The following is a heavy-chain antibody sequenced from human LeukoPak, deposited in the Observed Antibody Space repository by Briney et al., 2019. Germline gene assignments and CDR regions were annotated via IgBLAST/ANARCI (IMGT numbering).Heavy chain of an antibody. Sequence: GGSLRLSCAASGFNVSRNYMSWVRQAPGKGLEWVSVIYSGGSTYYADSVKGRFTISRDNSKNTLYLQMNSLRAEDTAVYYCAKDRVDDFWSGFYPRSLDYWGQGTLVTVSS. V-gene: IGHV3-66*02. CDR2: IYSGGST. J-gene: IGHJ4*02. CDR1: GFNVSRNY. D-gene: IGHD3-3*01. CDR3: AKDRVDDFWSGFYPRSLDY.